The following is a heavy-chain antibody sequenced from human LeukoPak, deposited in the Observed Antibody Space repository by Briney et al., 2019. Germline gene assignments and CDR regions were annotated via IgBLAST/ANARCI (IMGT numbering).Heavy chain of an antibody. V-gene: IGHV1-8*03. J-gene: IGHJ4*02. D-gene: IGHD2-21*02. CDR3: ARTTSMTASGYDY. CDR2: INPDTGDK. Sequence: ASVKVSCKASGYTFTNYHINWVRRASGQGLEWMTWINPDTGDKGYARKFQDRVTITTDTSISTAYMELSSLSSEDTAVYFCARTTSMTASGYDYWGQGTLVTVSS. CDR1: GYTFTNYH.